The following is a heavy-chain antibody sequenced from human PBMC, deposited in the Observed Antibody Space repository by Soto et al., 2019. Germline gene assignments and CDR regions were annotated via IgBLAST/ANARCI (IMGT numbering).Heavy chain of an antibody. CDR2: ISGSGGST. CDR1: GFTFDSCA. Sequence: EVQILESGGGLVQPGESLRLSCAASGFTFDSCAMSWVRQAPGKGLEWILGISGSGGSTYYADSVKGRFTISRDNSKNSLFLQMNSLRVDDTAVYYCARTGDGHHDFLDYWGQGALVSVSS. V-gene: IGHV3-23*01. D-gene: IGHD1-1*01. CDR3: ARTGDGHHDFLDY. J-gene: IGHJ4*02.